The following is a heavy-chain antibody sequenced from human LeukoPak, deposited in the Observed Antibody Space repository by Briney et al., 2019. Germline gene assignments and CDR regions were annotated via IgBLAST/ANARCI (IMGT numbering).Heavy chain of an antibody. CDR1: GFTFSSYA. V-gene: IGHV3-30-3*01. D-gene: IGHD3-22*01. J-gene: IGHJ4*02. Sequence: GGSLRLSCAASGFTFSSYAMHWVRQAPGKGLEWVAVISYDGNNKYYADSVKGRFTISRDNSKNTLYLQMNSLRAEDTAVYYCARPVGYYSYFDYWGQGTLVTVSS. CDR2: ISYDGNNK. CDR3: ARPVGYYSYFDY.